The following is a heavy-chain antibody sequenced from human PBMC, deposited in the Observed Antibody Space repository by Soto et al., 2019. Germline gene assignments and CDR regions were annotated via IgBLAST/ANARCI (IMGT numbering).Heavy chain of an antibody. Sequence: SETLSLTCTVFGGSISSYYWGWIRQPPGKGLEWIGYISYRGSTDYSPSLQSRVTISLDTSKKEFSLKLGSVTAADTAVYYCASMRRMGYGDWAGEIWFDPWGQGTLLTVSS. CDR3: ASMRRMGYGDWAGEIWFDP. J-gene: IGHJ5*02. D-gene: IGHD4-17*01. CDR2: ISYRGST. V-gene: IGHV4-59*01. CDR1: GGSISSYY.